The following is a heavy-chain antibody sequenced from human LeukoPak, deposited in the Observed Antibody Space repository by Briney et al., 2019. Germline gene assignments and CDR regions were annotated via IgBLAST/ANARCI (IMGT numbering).Heavy chain of an antibody. D-gene: IGHD3-22*01. Sequence: ASVKVSCKASGCTFSSYTINWVRQATGQGLEWMGRINPIRGKANYAQKFQGRVTITADKSTSTAYMELSSLRSEDTAVYYCARALPGRITMIVVGGGAFDIWGQGTMVTVSS. CDR1: GCTFSSYT. CDR3: ARALPGRITMIVVGGGAFDI. V-gene: IGHV1-69*08. J-gene: IGHJ3*02. CDR2: INPIRGKA.